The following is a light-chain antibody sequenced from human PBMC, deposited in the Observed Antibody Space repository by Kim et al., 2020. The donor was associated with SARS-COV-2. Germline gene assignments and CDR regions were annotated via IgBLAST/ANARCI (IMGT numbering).Light chain of an antibody. CDR3: NSRDSNHNVV. J-gene: IGLJ2*01. V-gene: IGLV3-19*01. CDR1: SLRSYY. Sequence: VALGQTVRITCQGDSLRSYYATGNQQKPGQAPILVIYGKNNRPSGLPDRFSGSSSGNTASLTITGTQAGDEADYYCNSRDSNHNVVFGGGTQLTVL. CDR2: GKN.